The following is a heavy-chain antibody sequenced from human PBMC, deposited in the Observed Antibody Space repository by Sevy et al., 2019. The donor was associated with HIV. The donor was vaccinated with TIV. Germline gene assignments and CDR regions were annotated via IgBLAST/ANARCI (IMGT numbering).Heavy chain of an antibody. CDR1: GFTFSSYA. J-gene: IGHJ4*02. CDR2: ISGSGGST. Sequence: GGSLRLSCAASGFTFSSYAVSWVRQAPGKGLEWVSAISGSGGSTYYADSVKGRFTISRDNSKNTLYLQMNSLRAEDTAVYYCAKGKGGGSYYRAYYFDYWGQGTLVTVSS. V-gene: IGHV3-23*01. CDR3: AKGKGGGSYYRAYYFDY. D-gene: IGHD1-26*01.